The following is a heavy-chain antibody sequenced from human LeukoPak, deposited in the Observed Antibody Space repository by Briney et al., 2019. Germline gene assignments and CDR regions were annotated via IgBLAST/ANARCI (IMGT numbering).Heavy chain of an antibody. D-gene: IGHD2-2*01. CDR3: ASAIVVVPAAMGYWFDT. Sequence: PSETVSLTCALYGGSFSGYYWTWVRQPPGKGLEWIGEIKHSGSTNYNPSLKSRVTISVDTSKNQFSLKLSSVTAADTAVYYCASAIVVVPAAMGYWFDTWGQGTLVTVSS. J-gene: IGHJ5*02. V-gene: IGHV4-34*01. CDR1: GGSFSGYY. CDR2: IKHSGST.